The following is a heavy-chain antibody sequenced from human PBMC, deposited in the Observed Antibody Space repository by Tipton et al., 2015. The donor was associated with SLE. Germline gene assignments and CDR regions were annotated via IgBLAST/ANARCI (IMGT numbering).Heavy chain of an antibody. V-gene: IGHV4-34*01. D-gene: IGHD3-10*01. CDR1: GGSFSGYY. CDR2: IYHSGST. Sequence: TLSLTCAVYGGSFSGYYWSWIRQPPGKGLEWIGSIYHSGSTYYNPSLKSRVTISVDTSKNQFSLKLSSVTAADTAVYYCARGVRYGSGSYEFDYWGQGTLVTVSS. J-gene: IGHJ4*02. CDR3: ARGVRYGSGSYEFDY.